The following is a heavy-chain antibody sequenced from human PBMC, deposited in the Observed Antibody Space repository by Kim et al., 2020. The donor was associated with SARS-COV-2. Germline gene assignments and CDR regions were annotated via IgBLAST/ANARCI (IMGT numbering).Heavy chain of an antibody. CDR3: VRRIRVGENWFDP. V-gene: IGHV4-39*01. D-gene: IGHD1-26*01. Sequence: SETLSLTCTVSGGSISSTSCYWVWVRQPPGKGLEWIGSIYYSGTTYYNPSLKSRVTMSVDTSNNQFSLKLTSVTAADTAVYYCVRRIRVGENWFDPWGQGLLVTVPS. J-gene: IGHJ5*02. CDR1: GGSISSTSCY. CDR2: IYYSGTT.